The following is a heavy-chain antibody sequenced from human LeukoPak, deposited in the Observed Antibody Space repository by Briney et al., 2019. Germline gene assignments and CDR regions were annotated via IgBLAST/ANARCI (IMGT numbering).Heavy chain of an antibody. J-gene: IGHJ4*02. Sequence: PGGSLRLSCAASGFTLSRDYMSWVRRAPGKGLEWVSSIGSSSSEKSYADSVKGRFTISRDNAKNSVDLQMNSLRAEDTAVYYCARDRSPLYYDSSGYDFGGQGTLVTVSS. CDR3: ARDRSPLYYDSSGYDF. D-gene: IGHD3-22*01. CDR1: GFTLSRDY. CDR2: IGSSSSEK. V-gene: IGHV3-21*01.